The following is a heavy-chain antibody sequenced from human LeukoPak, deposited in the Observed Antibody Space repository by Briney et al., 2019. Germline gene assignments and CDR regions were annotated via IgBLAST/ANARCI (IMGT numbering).Heavy chain of an antibody. CDR3: ARRLGETSSYNYGLSLDP. D-gene: IGHD3-22*01. CDR1: GYTFTDYY. J-gene: IGHJ5*02. V-gene: IGHV1-2*02. Sequence: GASVKVSCKASGYTFTDYYMHWVRQAPGQGLEWVGWINHNNGGTSYARRLQGRVAMTRDTSTTTAYMELSGLRADDTAIYYCARRLGETSSYNYGLSLDPWGQGTLVTVSS. CDR2: INHNNGGT.